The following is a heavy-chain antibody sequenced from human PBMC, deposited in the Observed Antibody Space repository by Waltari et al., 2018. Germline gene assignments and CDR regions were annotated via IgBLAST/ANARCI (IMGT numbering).Heavy chain of an antibody. CDR2: IHSSGSI. Sequence: QVQLQESGPGLVKPSETLSLTCTVSVGSISSYYWSWIRQPAGKGLEWIRRIHSSGSINYNPSFKSRITMSVDTSKNQFSLKLSSVTAADTAVYSCARDGYCSTTSCPERGDPFDIWGQGTMVTVSS. CDR1: VGSISSYY. J-gene: IGHJ3*02. D-gene: IGHD2-2*03. V-gene: IGHV4-4*07. CDR3: ARDGYCSTTSCPERGDPFDI.